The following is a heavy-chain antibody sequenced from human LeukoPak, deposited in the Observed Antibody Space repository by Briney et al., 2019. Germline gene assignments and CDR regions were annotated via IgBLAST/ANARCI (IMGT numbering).Heavy chain of an antibody. CDR1: GFTFSNYH. J-gene: IGHJ4*02. D-gene: IGHD3-10*01. CDR3: ARWYYYGSGSFDY. Sequence: GGSLRLSCAASGFTFSNYHMSWVRQAPGKGLEWVSYISSGGTTMYYADSVKGRFTISRDNAKNSLYPQMNSLRAEDTAVYYCARWYYYGSGSFDYWGQGTLVTVSS. CDR2: ISSGGTTM. V-gene: IGHV3-11*01.